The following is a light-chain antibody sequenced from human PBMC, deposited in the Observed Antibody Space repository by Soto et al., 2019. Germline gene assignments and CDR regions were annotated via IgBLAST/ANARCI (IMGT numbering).Light chain of an antibody. CDR3: QQYYNWPPVT. J-gene: IGKJ4*01. V-gene: IGKV3-15*01. CDR2: GAS. Sequence: EIVLTQSPATLSVSPGERATLFCRASQSVSSNLAWYQQKPGQDPRLLIYGASTRATGIPARFSGSGSGTEFTLIISSLQSEDFAVYYCQQYYNWPPVTFGGGTKVEI. CDR1: QSVSSN.